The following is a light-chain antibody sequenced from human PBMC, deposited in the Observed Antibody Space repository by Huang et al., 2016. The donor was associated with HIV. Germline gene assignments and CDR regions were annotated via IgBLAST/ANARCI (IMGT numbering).Light chain of an antibody. CDR3: QQYDIHPLT. V-gene: IGKV1-8*01. CDR1: QDIYNF. Sequence: IRMTQSPSSLAASTGARVTITCRANQDIYNFLAWYQQRPGSVPKLLIYAASTLQSGVPSRFSGNGSGTDFTLTIGCLHSEDVATYYCQQYDIHPLTFGPGTRVDIK. CDR2: AAS. J-gene: IGKJ3*01.